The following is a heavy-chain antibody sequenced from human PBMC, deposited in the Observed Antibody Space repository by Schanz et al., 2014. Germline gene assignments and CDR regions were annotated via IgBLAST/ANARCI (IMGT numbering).Heavy chain of an antibody. CDR1: GFTFSTYA. V-gene: IGHV3-23*01. J-gene: IGHJ4*02. Sequence: DVQLLESGGGLVQPGGSLRLSCAASGFTFSTYAMAWPRQAPGKGLEWVSVIGVDGTTTYYADSVKGRFTISRDNSKNTVYSQMNSLRAEDTAVYYCAREGPAYYFDDWGQGTLVAVSS. CDR2: IGVDGTTT. CDR3: AREGPAYYFDD.